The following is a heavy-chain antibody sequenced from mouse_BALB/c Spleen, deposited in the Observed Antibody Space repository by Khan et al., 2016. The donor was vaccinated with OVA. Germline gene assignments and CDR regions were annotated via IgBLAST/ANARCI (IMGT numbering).Heavy chain of an antibody. J-gene: IGHJ3*01. Sequence: EVQLLESGGGLVKPGGSLKLSCEVSGFAFNSYDMSWVRQTPGKRLEWVATISSTGTYTYYPDSVKGRFTISRDTARNTLYLQMSSLRSEDTALYYCARPSYNGNAWFTYWGQGTLVTVSA. D-gene: IGHD2-10*01. CDR2: ISSTGTYT. V-gene: IGHV5-9*02. CDR1: GFAFNSYD. CDR3: ARPSYNGNAWFTY.